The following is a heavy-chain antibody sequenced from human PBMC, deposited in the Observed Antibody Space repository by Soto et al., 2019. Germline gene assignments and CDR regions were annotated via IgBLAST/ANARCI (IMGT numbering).Heavy chain of an antibody. V-gene: IGHV3-21*01. J-gene: IGHJ6*02. Sequence: GGSLRLSCISSGFTFRTYTMNWVRQAPGKGLEWVSGIRGFSPYTFYAESVKGRFTISRDNAKNSLDLQMDSLRAEDTAVYYCAXDRGYDAHDYYYNAMDVWGQGTTVIVSS. CDR2: IRGFSPYT. D-gene: IGHD3-10*01. CDR1: GFTFRTYT. CDR3: AXDRGYDAHDYYYNAMDV.